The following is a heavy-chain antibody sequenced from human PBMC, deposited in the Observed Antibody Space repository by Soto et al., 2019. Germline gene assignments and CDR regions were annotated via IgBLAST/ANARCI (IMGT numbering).Heavy chain of an antibody. CDR1: GGIFSSYT. V-gene: IGHV1-69*02. CDR3: ARVPRDCSSTSCLGDAFDI. CDR2: IIPILGIA. D-gene: IGHD2-2*01. J-gene: IGHJ3*02. Sequence: SVKVSCKASGGIFSSYTISWVRQAPGQGLEWMGRIIPILGIANYAQKFQGRVTITADKSTSTAYMELSSLRSEDTAVYYCARVPRDCSSTSCLGDAFDIWGQGTMVTVSS.